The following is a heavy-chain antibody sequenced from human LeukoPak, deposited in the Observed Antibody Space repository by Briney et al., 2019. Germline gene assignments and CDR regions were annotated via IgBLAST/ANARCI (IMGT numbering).Heavy chain of an antibody. CDR3: ARSSDSSGSNAFDI. D-gene: IGHD3-22*01. CDR1: GFTFSSYW. J-gene: IGHJ3*02. Sequence: GGSLRLSCAASGFTFSSYWMSWVRQAPGKGLEWVANIKQDGSEKYYVDSVKGRFTISRDNAKNSLYLQMNSLRAEDTAVYYCARSSDSSGSNAFDIWGQGAMVTVSS. V-gene: IGHV3-7*01. CDR2: IKQDGSEK.